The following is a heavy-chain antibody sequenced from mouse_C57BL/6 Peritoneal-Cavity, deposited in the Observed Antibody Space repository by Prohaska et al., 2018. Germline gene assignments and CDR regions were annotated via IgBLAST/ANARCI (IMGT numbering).Heavy chain of an antibody. CDR3: ARGGNTVVATSYFED. D-gene: IGHD1-1*01. CDR2: INPSNGGT. V-gene: IGHV1-53*01. J-gene: IGHJ2*01. Sequence: QVQLQQPGTELVKPGASVKLSCKASGYTFTSYWMHWVKQRPGQGLEWIGNINPSNGGTNYNEKFKSKATMTVDKSSSTAYMQLSSLTSEDTAVYYCARGGNTVVATSYFEDWSQGTTLTVSS. CDR1: GYTFTSYW.